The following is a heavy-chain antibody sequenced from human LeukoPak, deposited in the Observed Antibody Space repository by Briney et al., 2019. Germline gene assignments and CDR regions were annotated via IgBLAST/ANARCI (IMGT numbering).Heavy chain of an antibody. CDR2: IWEDGTNI. V-gene: IGHV3-33*01. J-gene: IGHJ4*02. D-gene: IGHD6-19*01. Sequence: PGGSLSLSCEASGFTFRIYGMHWVRQAPGKGLEWVAAIWEDGTNIHYADSVKGRFTISRDNSKNRLYLQMNNLRAEDTALYFCARVGYNSGWYEYWGQGTLVTVSS. CDR3: ARVGYNSGWYEY. CDR1: GFTFRIYG.